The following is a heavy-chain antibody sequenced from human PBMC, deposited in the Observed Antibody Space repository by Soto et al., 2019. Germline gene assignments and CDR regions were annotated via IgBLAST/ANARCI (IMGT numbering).Heavy chain of an antibody. V-gene: IGHV1-8*01. J-gene: IGHJ6*02. CDR1: GYTFTSYD. CDR2: MNPNSGNT. Sequence: ASVKVSCKASGYTFTSYDINWVRQATGQGLEWMGWMNPNSGNTGYAQKFQGRVTMTRNTSISTAYMELRSLRSDDTAVYYCARDSPLAPRIHPAYYYGMDVWGQGTTVTVSS. D-gene: IGHD1-26*01. CDR3: ARDSPLAPRIHPAYYYGMDV.